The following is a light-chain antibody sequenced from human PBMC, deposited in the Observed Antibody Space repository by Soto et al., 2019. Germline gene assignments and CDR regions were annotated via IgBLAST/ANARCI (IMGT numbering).Light chain of an antibody. CDR3: LHALQPPPA. V-gene: IGKV2-28*01. CDR2: LGS. J-gene: IGKJ1*01. CDR1: QSLLQRSGYHY. Sequence: DIVLTQSPLSRPVTPGEPASISCRSSQSLLQRSGYHYLDWYLQKPGQSPQLLIYLGSNRATGVPDRFSGSGSGTDFTLKISRVEAEDVGVYYCLHALQPPPAFGQGTKVEIK.